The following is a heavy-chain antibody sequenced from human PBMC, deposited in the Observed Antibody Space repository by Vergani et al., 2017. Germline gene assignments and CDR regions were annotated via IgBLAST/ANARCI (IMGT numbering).Heavy chain of an antibody. J-gene: IGHJ4*02. V-gene: IGHV3-30*02. Sequence: QVHLVESGGGVVQPGGSLRLSCAASGYTFSAYGVHWVRQAPGKGLEWVAFIRIDGSEQYCADSVKGRFTGSRDNSKYTLYLQMSSLRVEDTAIYYCAELYGDDGYTPFWGEGTLVTVSS. CDR1: GYTFSAYG. D-gene: IGHD5-18*01. CDR3: AELYGDDGYTPF. CDR2: IRIDGSEQ.